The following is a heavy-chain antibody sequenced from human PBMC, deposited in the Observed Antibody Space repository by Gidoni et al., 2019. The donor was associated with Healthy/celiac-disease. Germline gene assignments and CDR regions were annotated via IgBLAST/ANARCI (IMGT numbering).Heavy chain of an antibody. D-gene: IGHD2-15*01. CDR2: INHSGST. CDR3: ARGTLSRYYCSGGSCYPRDAFDI. V-gene: IGHV4-34*01. J-gene: IGHJ3*02. CDR1: GGSFSGYY. Sequence: QVQLQQWGAGLLKPSETLSLTCAVYGGSFSGYYWSWIRQPPGKGLEWIGEINHSGSTNYNPSLKSRVTISVDTSKNQFSLKLSSVTAADTAVYYCARGTLSRYYCSGGSCYPRDAFDIWGQGTMVTVSS.